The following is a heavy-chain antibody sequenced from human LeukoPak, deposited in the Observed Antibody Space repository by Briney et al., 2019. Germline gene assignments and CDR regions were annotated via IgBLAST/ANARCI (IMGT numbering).Heavy chain of an antibody. V-gene: IGHV3-21*01. D-gene: IGHD2-8*01. CDR3: AREMGYGAFDI. J-gene: IGHJ3*02. Sequence: GGSLRLSCEASGFTFTTYSMTWVRQAPGKGLEWVSIISSGSSAIFSADALKGRFTISRDNAKKSLYLQMNSLRAEDTAVYYCAREMGYGAFDIWGQGTMVTVSS. CDR1: GFTFTTYS. CDR2: ISSGSSAI.